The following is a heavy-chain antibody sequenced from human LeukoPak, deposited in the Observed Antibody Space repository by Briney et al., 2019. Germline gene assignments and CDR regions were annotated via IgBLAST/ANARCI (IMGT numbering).Heavy chain of an antibody. CDR1: GCSISSYY. Sequence: SETLSLTCTVSGCSISSYYWSWIRQPPGKGLEWIAYIYYSGSTNYNPSLKSRVTISVDTSKNQFSLKLSSVTAADTAVYYCARATAGRYYYYGMDVWGQGTTVTVSS. CDR2: IYYSGST. J-gene: IGHJ6*02. CDR3: ARATAGRYYYYGMDV. V-gene: IGHV4-59*01.